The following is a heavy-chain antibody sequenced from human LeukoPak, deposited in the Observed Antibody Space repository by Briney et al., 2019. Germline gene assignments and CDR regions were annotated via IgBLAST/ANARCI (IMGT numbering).Heavy chain of an antibody. CDR2: IYYSGTT. V-gene: IGHV4-59*01. Sequence: SETLSLTCTVSGGSISSYYWSLIRQPPGKGLEWIGYIYYSGTTNYNPSLKSRVTISVDTSKNQFFLKLSSVTAADTAVYYCARGVYIAAAQYGYWGQGTLVTVSS. CDR1: GGSISSYY. CDR3: ARGVYIAAAQYGY. D-gene: IGHD6-13*01. J-gene: IGHJ4*02.